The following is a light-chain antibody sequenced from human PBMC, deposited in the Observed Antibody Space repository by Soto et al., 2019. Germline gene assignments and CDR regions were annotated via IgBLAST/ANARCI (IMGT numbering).Light chain of an antibody. J-gene: IGLJ1*01. CDR3: SSYTSSSTRV. CDR1: SSDVGGYNY. CDR2: DVS. V-gene: IGLV2-14*01. Sequence: QSALTQPASVSGSPGQSITMSCTGTSSDVGGYNYVSWYQQHPGKAPKLMIYDVSDRPSGASNRFSGSKSGNTASLTISGLQAEDEADYYCSSYTSSSTRVFGTGTKPTVL.